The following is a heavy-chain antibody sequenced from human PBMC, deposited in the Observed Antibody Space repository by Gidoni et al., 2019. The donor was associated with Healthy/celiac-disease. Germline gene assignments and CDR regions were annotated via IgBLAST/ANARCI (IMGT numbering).Heavy chain of an antibody. J-gene: IGHJ4*02. CDR3: ARDYSNYRRTTYFDY. Sequence: QVQLVESGAGVVQPGRSLRLSRQASGFTFRSYGMHWVRQAPGKGLEWVAVIWYDGSNKYYADSVKGRFTISRDNSKNTLYLQMNSLRAEDTAVYYCARDYSNYRRTTYFDYWGQGTLVTVSS. V-gene: IGHV3-33*01. D-gene: IGHD4-4*01. CDR1: GFTFRSYG. CDR2: IWYDGSNK.